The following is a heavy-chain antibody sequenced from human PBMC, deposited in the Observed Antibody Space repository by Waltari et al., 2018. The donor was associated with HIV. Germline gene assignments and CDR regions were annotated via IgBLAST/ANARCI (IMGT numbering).Heavy chain of an antibody. D-gene: IGHD2-21*02. Sequence: QVRLEQWGAGLLKPSETLSLTCAVYGTSFTGYYWTWIRQSPGGGLQWIGEVDHRGSTAYTPSLKSRVSMSVDTFKHQFALKLASVTAADTAVYYWANLISMTATDVFDVWGQGTLVSVSS. J-gene: IGHJ3*01. CDR3: ANLISMTATDVFDV. CDR1: GTSFTGYY. CDR2: VDHRGST. V-gene: IGHV4-34*06.